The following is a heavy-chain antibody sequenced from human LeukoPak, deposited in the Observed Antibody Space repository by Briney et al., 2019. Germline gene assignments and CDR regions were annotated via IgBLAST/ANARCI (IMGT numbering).Heavy chain of an antibody. V-gene: IGHV3-23*01. J-gene: IGHJ4*02. CDR3: AKGDSSGYYYRPGYYFDY. CDR1: GFTFSSYA. Sequence: GGSLRLSCAASGFTFSSYAMSWVRQAPGKGPEWVSAISGSGGSTYYADSVKGRFTISRDNSKNTLYLQMNSLRAEDTAVYYCAKGDSSGYYYRPGYYFDYWGQGTLVTVSS. CDR2: ISGSGGST. D-gene: IGHD3-22*01.